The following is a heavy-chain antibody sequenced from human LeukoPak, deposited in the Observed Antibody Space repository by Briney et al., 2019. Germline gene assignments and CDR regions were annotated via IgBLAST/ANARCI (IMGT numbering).Heavy chain of an antibody. Sequence: SETLSLTCTVYVGSFSGYDGSGVRRSPGKGREGRGEINHTGTTNSNPALGSRLTLSVDSSKTQFSLTLTSVTAAATGVYYCARGDSTSFESLYYMDVWGKGTTVTVSS. CDR1: VGSFSGYD. J-gene: IGHJ6*03. CDR3: ARGDSTSFESLYYMDV. D-gene: IGHD2/OR15-2a*01. CDR2: INHTGTT. V-gene: IGHV4-34*01.